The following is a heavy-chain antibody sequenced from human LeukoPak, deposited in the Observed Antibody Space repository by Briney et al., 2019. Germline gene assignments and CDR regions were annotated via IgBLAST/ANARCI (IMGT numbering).Heavy chain of an antibody. V-gene: IGHV4-39*01. Sequence: PSETLSLTCTASGGSISSSTSYWGWLRLPPGKGLEWIGTVYHSGSTFYAPSLASRVTISVDTSNNQFSLKLSSVTAADTAVYYCGRSIGYCTGGSCSYGMDVWGQGTTVTVSS. CDR2: VYHSGST. J-gene: IGHJ6*02. D-gene: IGHD2-15*01. CDR3: GRSIGYCTGGSCSYGMDV. CDR1: GGSISSSTSY.